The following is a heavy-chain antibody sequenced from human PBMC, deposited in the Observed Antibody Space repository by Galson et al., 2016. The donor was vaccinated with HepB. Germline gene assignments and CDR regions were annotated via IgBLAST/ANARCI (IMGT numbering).Heavy chain of an antibody. J-gene: IGHJ4*02. D-gene: IGHD3-22*01. CDR2: IKQDGSEK. CDR1: GFTFSDYW. CDR3: SSAAYHYGSNGYYFAY. V-gene: IGHV3-7*05. Sequence: SLRLSCAASGFTFSDYWVAWVRQTPGEGLEWVANIKQDGSEKYYVDSVKGRFTISRANAKNSLYLQMNSLRPEDTAVYYCSSAAYHYGSNGYYFAYWGQGTLVTVSS.